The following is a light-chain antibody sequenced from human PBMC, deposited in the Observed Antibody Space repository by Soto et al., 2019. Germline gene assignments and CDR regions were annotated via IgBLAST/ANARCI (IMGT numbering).Light chain of an antibody. V-gene: IGLV1-40*01. J-gene: IGLJ3*02. CDR1: SCNIGAGYD. CDR3: QSFDSSLSVL. CDR2: GNI. Sequence: QSVLTQPPSVSGAPGQRVTISCTGSSCNIGAGYDVHWYQQLPGTTPKLLIYGNINRPSGVPDRFSGSKSDTSASLAITGLQAEDEADYYCQSFDSSLSVLFGGGTKVTVL.